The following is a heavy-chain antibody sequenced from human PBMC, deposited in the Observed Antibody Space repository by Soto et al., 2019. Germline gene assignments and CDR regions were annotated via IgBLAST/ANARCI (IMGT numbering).Heavy chain of an antibody. CDR2: ISGSGDKT. V-gene: IGHV3-23*01. CDR1: GFTFSNYA. J-gene: IGHJ4*02. D-gene: IGHD5-18*01. CDR3: AKGGYPPFFEY. Sequence: GGSLRLSCAASGFTFSNYAMSWVRQAPGKGPEWVSAISGSGDKTYYVDSVKGRFTISRDNSKNTVSLQMNSLRADDTAVYYWAKGGYPPFFEYWGQGPQVPV.